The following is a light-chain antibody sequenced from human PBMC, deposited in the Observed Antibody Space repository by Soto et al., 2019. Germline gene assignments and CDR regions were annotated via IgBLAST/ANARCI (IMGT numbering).Light chain of an antibody. CDR3: QQYHTFWT. Sequence: DIQMTQSPSTLSASVGDRVTITCRASQMIYTWLAWYQQRPGKAPKLLISEASSLDVGVPSRFSGSGSGTEFTLTISSLQPDDFATYYCQQYHTFWTFGQGTKVDIK. CDR1: QMIYTW. CDR2: EAS. V-gene: IGKV1-5*03. J-gene: IGKJ1*01.